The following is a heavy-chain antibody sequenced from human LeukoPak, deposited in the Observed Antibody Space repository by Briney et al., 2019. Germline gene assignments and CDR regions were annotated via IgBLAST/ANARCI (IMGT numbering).Heavy chain of an antibody. V-gene: IGHV4-34*01. J-gene: IGHJ4*02. CDR2: INHSGST. CDR1: GGSFSDYY. CDR3: ARDSYREYCSGGSCFGSFDY. Sequence: SETLSLTCAVFGGSFSDYYWSWIRQPPGKGLEWIGEINHSGSTNYNPSLKSRVTISVDTSKNQFSLKLSSVTAADTAVYYCARDSYREYCSGGSCFGSFDYWGQGTLVTVSS. D-gene: IGHD2-15*01.